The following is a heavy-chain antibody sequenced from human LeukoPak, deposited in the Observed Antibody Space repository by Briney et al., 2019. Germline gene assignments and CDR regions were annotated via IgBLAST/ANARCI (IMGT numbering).Heavy chain of an antibody. V-gene: IGHV1-2*04. D-gene: IGHD3-10*01. Sequence: ASVKVSCKASGYTFTGYYMHWVRQAPGQGLEWMGWINPNSGGTNYAQKFQGWVTMTRDTSISTAYMELSRLRSDDTAVYYCAREPLLWFGEVLGDYGMDVWGQGTTVTVSS. CDR2: INPNSGGT. J-gene: IGHJ6*02. CDR1: GYTFTGYY. CDR3: AREPLLWFGEVLGDYGMDV.